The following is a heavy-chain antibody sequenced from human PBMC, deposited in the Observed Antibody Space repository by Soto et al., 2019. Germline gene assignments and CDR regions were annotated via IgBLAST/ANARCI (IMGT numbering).Heavy chain of an antibody. J-gene: IGHJ5*02. CDR3: ASVPYGSGSYYEPWLSWFDP. CDR2: IIPILGIA. D-gene: IGHD3-10*01. V-gene: IGHV1-69*02. Sequence: QVQLVQSGAEVKKPGSSVKVSCKASGGTFSSYTISWVRQAPGQGLEWMGRIIPILGIANYAQKFQGRVRITADKSTSTAYMELGSSRSEDTAVYYCASVPYGSGSYYEPWLSWFDPWGHGTLVTVSS. CDR1: GGTFSSYT.